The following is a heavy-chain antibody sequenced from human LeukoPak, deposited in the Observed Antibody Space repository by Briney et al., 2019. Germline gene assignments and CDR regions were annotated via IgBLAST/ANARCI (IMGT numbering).Heavy chain of an antibody. V-gene: IGHV4-34*01. CDR3: ARARGFWSGYYYYFDY. Sequence: PSETLSLTCAVYGGSFSGYYWSWIRQPPGKGLEWIGEINHSGSTNYNPSLKSRVTISVDTSKNQFSLKLSSVTAADTAVYYCARARGFWSGYYYYFDYWGQGTLVTVSS. CDR2: INHSGST. CDR1: GGSFSGYY. J-gene: IGHJ4*02. D-gene: IGHD3-3*01.